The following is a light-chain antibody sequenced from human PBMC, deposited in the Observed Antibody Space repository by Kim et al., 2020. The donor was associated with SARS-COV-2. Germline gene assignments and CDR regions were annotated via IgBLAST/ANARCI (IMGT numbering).Light chain of an antibody. V-gene: IGKV1-39*01. Sequence: ASVGDRVTITCRASENIIRYLNWYQQKPGKAPNVLIYGASSLQSGAPSRFSGSGSGRDFSLTINSLQPEDFATYYCQQSFSTPVTFGQGTKLEI. CDR2: GAS. J-gene: IGKJ2*01. CDR1: ENIIRY. CDR3: QQSFSTPVT.